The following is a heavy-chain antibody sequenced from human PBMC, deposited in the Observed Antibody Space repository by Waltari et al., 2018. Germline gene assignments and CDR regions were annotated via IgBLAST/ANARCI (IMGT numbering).Heavy chain of an antibody. CDR2: IYHSGST. J-gene: IGHJ4*02. D-gene: IGHD3-22*01. V-gene: IGHV4-30-2*01. CDR3: ARAHYYDSSGYYPTPVFDY. CDR1: GGSISSGGYS. Sequence: QLQLQESGSGLVKPSQTLSLTCAVSGGSISSGGYSWSWIRQPPGKGLEWIGYIYHSGSTYYTPSLKSRVTISVDRSKNQFSLKLSSVTAADTAVYYCARAHYYDSSGYYPTPVFDYWGQGTLVTVSS.